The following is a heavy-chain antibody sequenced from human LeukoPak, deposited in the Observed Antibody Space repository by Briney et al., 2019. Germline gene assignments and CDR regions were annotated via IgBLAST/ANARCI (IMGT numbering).Heavy chain of an antibody. V-gene: IGHV1-24*01. CDR1: GYTLTELS. D-gene: IGHD1-20*01. Sequence: ASVKVSCKVSGYTLTELSMHWVRQAPGKGLEWMGGFDPEDGETIYAQKFQGRVTMTEDTSTDTAYMELSSLRSEDTAVYYCATTEWVLTGTSRSDYYFDYWGQGTLVTVSS. CDR2: FDPEDGET. CDR3: ATTEWVLTGTSRSDYYFDY. J-gene: IGHJ4*02.